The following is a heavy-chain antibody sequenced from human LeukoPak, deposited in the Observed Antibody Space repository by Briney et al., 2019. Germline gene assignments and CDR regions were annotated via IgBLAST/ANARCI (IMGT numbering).Heavy chain of an antibody. CDR3: ALAWGGTYSRFFDH. CDR2: VFNSGST. CDR1: GASKNTYY. Sequence: SETLSLTCTVSGASKNTYYWSWIRQSPGGGLEWIGYVFNSGSTNYNPSLGSRATISLDTSKNQFSLKLRSVTVADTAVYYCALAWGGTYSRFFDHWGQGTLVTVSS. V-gene: IGHV4-59*01. J-gene: IGHJ4*02. D-gene: IGHD1-26*01.